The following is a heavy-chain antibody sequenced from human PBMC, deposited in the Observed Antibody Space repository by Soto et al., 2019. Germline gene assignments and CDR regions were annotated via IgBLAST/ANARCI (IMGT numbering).Heavy chain of an antibody. CDR1: GGSFSGYY. Sequence: SETLSLTCAVYGGSFSGYYWSWIRQPPGKGLEWIGEINHSGSTNYNPSLKSRVTISVDTSKNQFSLKLSSVTAADTAVYYCARTPTIEIGVPAAGRYNWFDPWGQGTLVTVSS. J-gene: IGHJ5*02. V-gene: IGHV4-34*01. D-gene: IGHD2-2*01. CDR2: INHSGST. CDR3: ARTPTIEIGVPAAGRYNWFDP.